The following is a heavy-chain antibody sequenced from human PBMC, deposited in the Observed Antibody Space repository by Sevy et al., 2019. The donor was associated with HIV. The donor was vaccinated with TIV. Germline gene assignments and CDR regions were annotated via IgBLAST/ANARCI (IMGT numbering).Heavy chain of an antibody. CDR3: VKEGGGGGGVH. Sequence: GGSLRLSCAASGFSFSSYGMHWVRQAPGKGLEWMSYIQYDGSNKDYADSVKGRFTLSRDNSKNTLYLQMNSLRVGDTVVFYCVKEGGGGGGVHWGQGTLVTVSS. D-gene: IGHD3-10*01. V-gene: IGHV3-30*02. CDR1: GFSFSSYG. CDR2: IQYDGSNK. J-gene: IGHJ4*02.